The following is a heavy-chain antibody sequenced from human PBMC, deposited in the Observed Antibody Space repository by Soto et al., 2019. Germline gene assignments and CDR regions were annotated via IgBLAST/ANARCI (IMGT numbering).Heavy chain of an antibody. Sequence: QVQLVESGGGVVQPGRSLRLSCAASGFTFSSYAMHWVRQAPGKGLEWVAVISYDGSNKYYADSVKGRFTISRDNSKNXLXXKRNSLRAEDTAVYYCARDSVGATTGGDYYYGMDVWGQGTTVTVSS. J-gene: IGHJ6*02. CDR3: ARDSVGATTGGDYYYGMDV. D-gene: IGHD1-26*01. CDR1: GFTFSSYA. V-gene: IGHV3-30-3*01. CDR2: ISYDGSNK.